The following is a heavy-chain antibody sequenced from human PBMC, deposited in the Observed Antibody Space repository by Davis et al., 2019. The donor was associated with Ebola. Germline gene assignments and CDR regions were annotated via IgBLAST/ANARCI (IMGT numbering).Heavy chain of an antibody. CDR1: GYTFTGYS. CDR3: VTFLEQWLAY. J-gene: IGHJ4*02. V-gene: IGHV1-2*06. Sequence: ASVKVSCKASGYTFTGYSMHWVRQAPGQGLEWMGRINPNSGGTNYAQKFQGRVTMTRDTSTSTVYMELSSLRSDDTAVYYCVTFLEQWLAYWGQVTLVTVSS. D-gene: IGHD6-19*01. CDR2: INPNSGGT.